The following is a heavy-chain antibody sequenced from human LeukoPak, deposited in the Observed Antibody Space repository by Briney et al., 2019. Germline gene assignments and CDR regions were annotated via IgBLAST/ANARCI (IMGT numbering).Heavy chain of an antibody. CDR1: GYTFTSYY. CDR3: ARARARRYFDWLLIY. D-gene: IGHD3-9*01. Sequence: ASVKVSCKASGYTFTSYYMHWVRQAPGQGLEWMGIINPSGGSTSYAQKFQGRVTMTRDTSTSTVYMELSSLGSEDTAVYYCARARARRYFDWLLIYWGQGTLVTVSS. J-gene: IGHJ4*02. V-gene: IGHV1-46*01. CDR2: INPSGGST.